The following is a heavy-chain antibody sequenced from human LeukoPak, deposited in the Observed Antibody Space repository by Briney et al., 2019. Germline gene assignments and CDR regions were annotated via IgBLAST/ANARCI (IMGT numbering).Heavy chain of an antibody. Sequence: GASVKVSCKASGYTFTSYAMHWVRQAPGQRLEWMGWINAGNGNTKYSQKFQGRVTITADKSTSTAYMELSSLRSEDTAVYYCAGGDLDGSGSYYRLKYYFDYWGQGTLVTVSS. J-gene: IGHJ4*02. CDR1: GYTFTSYA. D-gene: IGHD3-10*01. V-gene: IGHV1-3*01. CDR3: AGGDLDGSGSYYRLKYYFDY. CDR2: INAGNGNT.